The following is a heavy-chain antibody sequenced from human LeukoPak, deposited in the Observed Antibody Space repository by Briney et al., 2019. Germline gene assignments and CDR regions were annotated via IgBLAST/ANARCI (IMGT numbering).Heavy chain of an antibody. J-gene: IGHJ6*02. CDR1: GYTFTGYY. V-gene: IGHV1-2*02. D-gene: IGHD3-3*01. CDR2: INPNSGGT. CDR3: ARDSKRIFGVVAKSYGMDV. Sequence: ASVKVSCKASGYTFTGYYMHWVRQAAGQGLEWMGWINPNSGGTNYAQKSQGRVTMTRDTSISTAYMELSRLRSDDTAVYYCARDSKRIFGVVAKSYGMDVWGQGTTVTVSS.